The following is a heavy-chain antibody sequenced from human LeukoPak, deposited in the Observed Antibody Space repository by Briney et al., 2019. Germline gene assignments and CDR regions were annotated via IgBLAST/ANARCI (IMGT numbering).Heavy chain of an antibody. Sequence: GGSLGLSCAASGLTFSSYAMSSGRQAPGKGLECVSAISGSGGSTYYADSEKGRFTMSRDNSKNTLYLQMNSLRAEDTTVYYCAKSINNYGDINYFDYWGQGTLVTVSS. J-gene: IGHJ4*02. CDR1: GLTFSSYA. CDR2: ISGSGGST. V-gene: IGHV3-23*01. D-gene: IGHD4-17*01. CDR3: AKSINNYGDINYFDY.